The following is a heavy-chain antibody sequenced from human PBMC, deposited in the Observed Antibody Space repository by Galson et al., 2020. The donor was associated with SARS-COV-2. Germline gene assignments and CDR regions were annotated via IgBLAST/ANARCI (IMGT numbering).Heavy chain of an antibody. D-gene: IGHD6-19*01. CDR2: IYWDDKK. CDR1: GFSLGTNGVG. Sequence: SGPTLVKPTQTLTLTCNFSGFSLGTNGVGVGWIRQPPGKALEWLALIYWDDKKRYRPSLKSRLTITKDTSRDQVVLTMTNMDPMDTGTYYCAHRLEYSSACFDYWGQGTLVSVSS. V-gene: IGHV2-5*02. J-gene: IGHJ4*02. CDR3: AHRLEYSSACFDY.